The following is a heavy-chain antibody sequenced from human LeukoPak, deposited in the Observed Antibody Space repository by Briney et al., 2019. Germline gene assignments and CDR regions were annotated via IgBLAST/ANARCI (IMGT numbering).Heavy chain of an antibody. CDR1: GGSISSYY. D-gene: IGHD3-16*02. CDR3: ARVSFGEFSFYFYY. CDR2: VYYSGST. Sequence: SETLSLTCTVSGGSISSYYWSWIRQPPGKGLEWIGYVYYSGSTNYNPPLKSRVTISVDTSKNQFSLTLSSVTAADTAVYYCARVSFGEFSFYFYYWGQGTLVTVSS. J-gene: IGHJ4*02. V-gene: IGHV4-59*01.